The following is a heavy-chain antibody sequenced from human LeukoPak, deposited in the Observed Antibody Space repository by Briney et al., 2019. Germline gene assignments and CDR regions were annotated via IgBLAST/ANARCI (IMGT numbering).Heavy chain of an antibody. J-gene: IGHJ5*02. CDR3: ARAVWFGELSRWFDP. V-gene: IGHV4-30-4*01. CDR1: GGSISSGDYY. CDR2: VYYSGST. Sequence: PSETLSLTCTVSGGSISSGDYYWSWIRQPPGEGLEWIGYVYYSGSTYYNPSLKSRVTISVDTSKNQFSLKLSSVTAADTAVYYCARAVWFGELSRWFDPWGQGTLVTVSS. D-gene: IGHD3-10*01.